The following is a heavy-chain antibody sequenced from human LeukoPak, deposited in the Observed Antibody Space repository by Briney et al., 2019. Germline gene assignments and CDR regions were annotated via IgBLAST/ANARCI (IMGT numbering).Heavy chain of an antibody. CDR3: ARAYSGYSSFFVDY. V-gene: IGHV4-39*07. CDR2: IYYSGST. D-gene: IGHD3-22*01. J-gene: IGHJ4*02. Sequence: QTSETLSLTCTVSGGSISSSSYYWGWIRQPPGKGLEWIGSIYYSGSTYYNPSLKSRVTISVDTSKNQFSLKLSSVTAADTAVYYCARAYSGYSSFFVDYWGQGTLVTVSS. CDR1: GGSISSSSYY.